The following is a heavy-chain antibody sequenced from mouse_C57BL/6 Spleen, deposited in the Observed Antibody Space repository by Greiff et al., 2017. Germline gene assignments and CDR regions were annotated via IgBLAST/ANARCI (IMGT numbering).Heavy chain of an antibody. D-gene: IGHD1-1*01. J-gene: IGHJ1*03. CDR2: INPNNGGT. V-gene: IGHV1-26*01. CDR3: ARGHYYGSYWYFGV. CDR1: GYTFTDYY. Sequence: EVQLQQSGPELVKPGASVKISCKASGYTFTDYYMNWVKQSHGKSLEWIGDINPNNGGTSYNQKFKGKATLTVDKSSSTAYMEHRSLTSEASAVYYCARGHYYGSYWYFGVWGTGTTVTVAS.